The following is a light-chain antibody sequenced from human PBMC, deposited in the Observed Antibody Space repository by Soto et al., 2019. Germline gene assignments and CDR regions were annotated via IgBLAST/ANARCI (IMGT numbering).Light chain of an antibody. Sequence: QSVLIQPPSASGPPGQSVTISCTGSSSDIGGYTHISWYQQHPGKAPKLMIYEVTKRPSWVPNRFSGSKSGNTASLTVSGLQAEDEADYYCSSYAGKNNVIFGGGTKLTVL. J-gene: IGLJ2*01. CDR3: SSYAGKNNVI. V-gene: IGLV2-8*01. CDR1: SSDIGGYTH. CDR2: EVT.